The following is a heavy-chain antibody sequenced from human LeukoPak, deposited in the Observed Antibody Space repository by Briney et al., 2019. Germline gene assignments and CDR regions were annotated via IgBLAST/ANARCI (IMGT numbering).Heavy chain of an antibody. CDR1: GITLSNYG. CDR3: AKRGVVIRVILVGFHKEAYYFNS. J-gene: IGHJ4*02. D-gene: IGHD3-22*01. CDR2: ISDRGSRT. Sequence: GGSLRLSCAVSGITLSNYGMSWVRQAPGKGLEWVAGISDRGSRTNYADSVKGRFTISTDHPKNTLYLQMNSLRAEDTAVYFCAKRGVVIRVILVGFHKEAYYFNSWGQGALVTVSS. V-gene: IGHV3-23*01.